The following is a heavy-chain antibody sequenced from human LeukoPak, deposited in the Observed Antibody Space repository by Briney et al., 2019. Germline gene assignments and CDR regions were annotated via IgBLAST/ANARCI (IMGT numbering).Heavy chain of an antibody. CDR3: ARDELGTLYYYYGMDV. CDR1: GYTFTDYY. V-gene: IGHV1-2*02. J-gene: IGHJ6*02. CDR2: INPNSGGT. Sequence: GASVKVSCKASGYTFTDYYVHWVRQAPGQGLEWMGWINPNSGGTNYAQKFQDRVTMTRDTSISTAYMELSRLRSDDTAVYYCARDELGTLYYYYGMDVWGQGTTVTVSS. D-gene: IGHD7-27*01.